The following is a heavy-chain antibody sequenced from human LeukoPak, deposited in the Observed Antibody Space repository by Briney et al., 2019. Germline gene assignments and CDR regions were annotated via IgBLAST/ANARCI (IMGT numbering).Heavy chain of an antibody. CDR1: GYTFTGYY. J-gene: IGHJ4*02. D-gene: IGHD5-18*01. V-gene: IGHV1-2*02. CDR2: TNPNSGGT. CDR3: AREKPTAMAFDY. Sequence: ASVKVSCTASGYTFTGYYMHWVRQAPGEGLERMGWTNPNSGGTNYAQKFQGRVTMTRDTSISTAYMELSRLRSDDTAVYYCAREKPTAMAFDYWGQGTLVTVSS.